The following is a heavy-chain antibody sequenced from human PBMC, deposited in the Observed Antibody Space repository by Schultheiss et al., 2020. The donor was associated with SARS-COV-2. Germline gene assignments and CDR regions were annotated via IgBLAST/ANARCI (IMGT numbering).Heavy chain of an antibody. J-gene: IGHJ4*02. D-gene: IGHD3-22*01. Sequence: ASVKVSCKASGYTFTGYYMHWVRQAPGQGLEWMGWINPNSGGTNYAQKFQGRVTMTRDTSISTAYMELSSLRSEDTAVYYCATVRYDSSGLHYWGQGTLVTVSS. CDR2: INPNSGGT. V-gene: IGHV1-2*02. CDR1: GYTFTGYY. CDR3: ATVRYDSSGLHY.